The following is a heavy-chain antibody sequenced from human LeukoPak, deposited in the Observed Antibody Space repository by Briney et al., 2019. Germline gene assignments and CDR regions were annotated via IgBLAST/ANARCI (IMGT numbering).Heavy chain of an antibody. D-gene: IGHD3-16*02. CDR1: GYIFTNYD. V-gene: IGHV1-8*01. CDR2: MNPNSGRR. Sequence: ASVKVSCKASGYIFTNYDINLVRQAPGQGIEWMGWMNPNSGRRVYAQKFQGRVTMTRNSSINTAYMELTSLRSDDRAVYYCARGLRSDYWGQGTLVTVSS. CDR3: ARGLRSDY. J-gene: IGHJ4*02.